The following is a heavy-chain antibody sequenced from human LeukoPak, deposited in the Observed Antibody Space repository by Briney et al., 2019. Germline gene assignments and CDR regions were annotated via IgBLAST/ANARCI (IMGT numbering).Heavy chain of an antibody. CDR3: ARDRFGENAFDI. V-gene: IGHV3-53*01. Sequence: GGSLRLSCAASGFTVSSNYMSWVRQAPGKGLKWVSVIYSGGSTYYADSVKGRFTISRDNSKNTLYLQMNSLRAEDTAVYYCARDRFGENAFDIWGQGTMVTVSS. CDR1: GFTVSSNY. J-gene: IGHJ3*02. D-gene: IGHD3-10*01. CDR2: IYSGGST.